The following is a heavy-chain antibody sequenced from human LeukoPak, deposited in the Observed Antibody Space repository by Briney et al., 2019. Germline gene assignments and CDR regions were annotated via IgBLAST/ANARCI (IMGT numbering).Heavy chain of an antibody. CDR2: INPNSGGT. CDR1: GYTFTGYY. V-gene: IGHV1-2*02. J-gene: IGHJ4*02. Sequence: GASVKVSCKASGYTFTGYYMHWVRQAPGQGLEWMGWINPNSGGTNYAQKFQGRVTMTRDTSISTAYMELSRLRSDDTAVYYCARDQLFGYYDSRRNSFYDYWGQGTLVTVSS. D-gene: IGHD3-22*01. CDR3: ARDQLFGYYDSRRNSFYDY.